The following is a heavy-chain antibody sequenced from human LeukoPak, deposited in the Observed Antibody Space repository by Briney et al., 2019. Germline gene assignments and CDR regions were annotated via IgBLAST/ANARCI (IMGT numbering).Heavy chain of an antibody. CDR2: FDPEDGET. D-gene: IGHD5-12*01. CDR3: ATLGYPPSTFDI. CDR1: GYTLTELS. J-gene: IGHJ3*02. V-gene: IGHV1-24*01. Sequence: ASVKVSCKVSGYTLTELSMHWVRQAPGKGLEWMGGFDPEDGETIYAQKFQGRVTMTEDTSTDTAYMELSSLRSEDTAVYYCATLGYPPSTFDIWGQGTMVTVSS.